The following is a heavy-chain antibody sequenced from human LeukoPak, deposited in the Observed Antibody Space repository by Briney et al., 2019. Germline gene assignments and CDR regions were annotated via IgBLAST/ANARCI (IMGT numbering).Heavy chain of an antibody. J-gene: IGHJ4*02. CDR3: AVGERSDTGWASNVDY. CDR2: IYYSGST. CDR1: GGSISSSSYY. Sequence: SETLSPTCTVSGGSISSSSYYWGWIRQPPGKGLEWIGSIYYSGSTYYNPSLKSRVTISVDTSKNQFSLKLSSVTAADTAVYYCAVGERSDTGWASNVDYWGQGTLVTVSS. D-gene: IGHD1-1*01. V-gene: IGHV4-39*01.